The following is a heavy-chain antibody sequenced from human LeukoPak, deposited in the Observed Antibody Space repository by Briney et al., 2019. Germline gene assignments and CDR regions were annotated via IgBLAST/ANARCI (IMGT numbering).Heavy chain of an antibody. CDR3: ARVSCGGNCYSLIGAFDI. D-gene: IGHD2-15*01. CDR1: GYTFTSYG. V-gene: IGHV1-18*01. J-gene: IGHJ3*02. CDR2: ISAYNGNT. Sequence: ASVKVSCKASGYTFTSYGISWVRQAPGQGPEWMGWISAYNGNTNYAQKLQGRVTMTTDTSTSTAYMELRSLRSDDTAVYYCARVSCGGNCYSLIGAFDIWGQGTMVTVSS.